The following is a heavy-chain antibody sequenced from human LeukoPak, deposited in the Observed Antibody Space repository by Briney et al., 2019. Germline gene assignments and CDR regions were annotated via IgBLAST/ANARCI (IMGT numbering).Heavy chain of an antibody. CDR1: GFTFSSYE. V-gene: IGHV3-48*03. CDR2: ISSSGSTI. CDR3: ARGAEGSGFDY. D-gene: IGHD1-26*01. J-gene: IGHJ4*02. Sequence: GGSLRLSCAASGFTFSSYEMNWVRQAPGKGLEWVSYISSSGSTIYYADSVKGRFTISRDNAKNSLYLQMNSLRAEDTAVYHCARGAEGSGFDYWGQGTLVTVSS.